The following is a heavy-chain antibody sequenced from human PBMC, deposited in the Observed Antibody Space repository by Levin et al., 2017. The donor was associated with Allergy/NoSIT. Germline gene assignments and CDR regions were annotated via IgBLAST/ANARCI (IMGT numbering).Heavy chain of an antibody. CDR3: ARVFGYDFWSGYSASFDY. Sequence: SSETLSLTCAVYGGSFSGYYWSWIRQPPGKGLEWIGEINHSGSTNYNPSLKSRVTISVDTSKNQFSLKLSSVTAADTAVYYCARVFGYDFWSGYSASFDYWGQGTLVTVSS. CDR1: GGSFSGYY. CDR2: INHSGST. D-gene: IGHD3-3*01. V-gene: IGHV4-34*01. J-gene: IGHJ4*02.